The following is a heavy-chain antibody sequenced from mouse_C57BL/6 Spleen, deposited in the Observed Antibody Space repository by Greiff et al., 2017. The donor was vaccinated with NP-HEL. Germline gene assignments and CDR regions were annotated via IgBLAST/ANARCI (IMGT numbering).Heavy chain of an antibody. J-gene: IGHJ1*03. Sequence: EVKLMESGGGLVKPGGSLKLSCAASGFTFSSYAMSWVRQTPEKRLEWVATISDGGSYTYYPDNVKGRFTISRDNAKNNLYLQMSHLKSEDTAMYYCARAYYSNYVDYWYFDVWGTGTTVTVSS. D-gene: IGHD2-5*01. CDR1: GFTFSSYA. V-gene: IGHV5-4*03. CDR3: ARAYYSNYVDYWYFDV. CDR2: ISDGGSYT.